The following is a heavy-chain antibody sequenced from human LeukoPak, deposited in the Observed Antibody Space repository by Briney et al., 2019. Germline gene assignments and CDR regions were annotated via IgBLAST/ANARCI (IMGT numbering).Heavy chain of an antibody. V-gene: IGHV3-30*04. CDR1: GFPFRRHD. CDR3: ARALSNHGSGKDNWFDP. Sequence: GGSLRLSCAASGFPFRRHDMHWVRQAPGRGLEWVASVSYDGSSEKYEDSVKGRFTISRDNSQSTLYAQMNTLRVEDTALYYCARALSNHGSGKDNWFDPWGQGTLVTVSS. J-gene: IGHJ5*02. D-gene: IGHD3-10*01. CDR2: VSYDGSSE.